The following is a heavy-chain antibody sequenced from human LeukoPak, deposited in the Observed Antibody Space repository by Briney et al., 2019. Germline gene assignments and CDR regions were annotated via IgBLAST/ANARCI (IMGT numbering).Heavy chain of an antibody. J-gene: IGHJ3*02. CDR2: IWYDGSNQ. V-gene: IGHV3-33*04. Sequence: PGKSLRLSCAASGFTFSTHVMHWVRQAPGKGLEWVAVIWYDGSNQYYADSVKGRFTISRDNSKNTLYLQMNSLRAEDTAVYYCAKGQQLPTLKGFFDIWGQGTMVTVSS. CDR1: GFTFSTHV. CDR3: AKGQQLPTLKGFFDI. D-gene: IGHD6-13*01.